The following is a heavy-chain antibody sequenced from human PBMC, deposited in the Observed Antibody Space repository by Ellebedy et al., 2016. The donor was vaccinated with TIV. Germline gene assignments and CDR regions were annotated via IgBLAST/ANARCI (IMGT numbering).Heavy chain of an antibody. CDR2: INPSGGST. V-gene: IGHV1-46*04. J-gene: IGHJ3*02. CDR1: GYTFTSYY. D-gene: IGHD4-11*01. CDR3: ARGFTGFDAFDI. Sequence: AASVKVSCKASGYTFTSYYMHWARQAPGQGLEWMGIINPSGGSTSYAQKLQGRVTMTRDTSTSTVYMELSSLRSEDTAVYYCARGFTGFDAFDIWGQGTMVTVSS.